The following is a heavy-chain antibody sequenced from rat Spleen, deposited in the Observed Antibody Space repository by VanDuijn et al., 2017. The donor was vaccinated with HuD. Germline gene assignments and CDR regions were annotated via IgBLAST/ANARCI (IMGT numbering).Heavy chain of an antibody. J-gene: IGHJ1*01. CDR1: GFTFNYYW. V-gene: IGHV5-31*01. CDR2: ITNASGGT. D-gene: IGHD1-6*01. Sequence: EVQLVESGGGLVHPGRSLKLSCVTSGFTFNYYWMTWIRQAPGKGLEWVASITNASGGTHYPDSVKGRFTISRDIAKSTLYLQMDSLRSEDTATYYCATSEFMYTTGYWYFDFWGPGTMVTVSS. CDR3: ATSEFMYTTGYWYFDF.